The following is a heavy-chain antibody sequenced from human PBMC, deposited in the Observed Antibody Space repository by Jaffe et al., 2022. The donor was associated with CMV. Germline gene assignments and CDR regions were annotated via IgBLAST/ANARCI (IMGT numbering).Heavy chain of an antibody. CDR3: AKVHDSSGYWHDAFDI. Sequence: EVQLVESGGGLVQPGGSLRLSCAASGFTFSSYAMSWVRQAPGKGLEWVSAISGSGGSTYYADSVKGRFTISRDNSKNTLYLQMNSLRAEDTAVYYCAKVHDSSGYWHDAFDIWGQGTMVTVSS. CDR2: ISGSGGST. V-gene: IGHV3-23*04. J-gene: IGHJ3*02. D-gene: IGHD3-22*01. CDR1: GFTFSSYA.